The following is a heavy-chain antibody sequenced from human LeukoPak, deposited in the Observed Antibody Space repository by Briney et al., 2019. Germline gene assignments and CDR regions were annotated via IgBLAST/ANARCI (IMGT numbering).Heavy chain of an antibody. V-gene: IGHV3-23*01. CDR1: GFTFSSYA. CDR3: AKTSSITIFGVAPRYYFDY. CDR2: ISGSGGST. Sequence: QPGGSLRLSCAASGFTFSSYAMSWVCQAPGKGLEWVSAISGSGGSTYYADSVKGRFTISRDNSKNTLYLQMNSLRAEDTAVYYCAKTSSITIFGVAPRYYFDYWGQGTLVTVSS. J-gene: IGHJ4*02. D-gene: IGHD3-3*01.